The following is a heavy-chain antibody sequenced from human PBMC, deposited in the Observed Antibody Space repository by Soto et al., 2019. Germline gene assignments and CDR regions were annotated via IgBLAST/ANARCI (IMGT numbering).Heavy chain of an antibody. D-gene: IGHD6-13*01. V-gene: IGHV3-11*01. CDR1: GFTFSDYY. CDR3: ARDARYASSWYGLDV. CDR2: ITKRGQSV. Sequence: QVQLVESGGGLVKPGGSLRLSCVASGFTFSDYYMNWIRQAPGKGLEWVAYITKRGQSVFYAESVKGRFTVSRDTSKNSMYLQMDSLRPDDTAIYYCARDARYASSWYGLDVWGQGTTVTVSS. J-gene: IGHJ6*02.